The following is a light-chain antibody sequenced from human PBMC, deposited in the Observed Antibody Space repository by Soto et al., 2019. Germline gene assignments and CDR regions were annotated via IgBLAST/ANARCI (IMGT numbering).Light chain of an antibody. CDR3: CSYAGSFTWL. V-gene: IGLV2-11*01. J-gene: IGLJ3*02. Sequence: QSALTQPRSVSGSPGQSVTISCTGTSSDVGNYNYVSWYQQYPGKAPKLMIYEVSKRPSGVPDRVSGSKSSNTASLTNSGPQTEEEAYYYCCSYAGSFTWLFGGGNKLTVL. CDR1: SSDVGNYNY. CDR2: EVS.